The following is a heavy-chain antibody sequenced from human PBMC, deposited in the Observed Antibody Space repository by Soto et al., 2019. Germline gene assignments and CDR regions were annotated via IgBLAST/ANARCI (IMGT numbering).Heavy chain of an antibody. CDR2: IYYSGST. V-gene: IGHV4-30-4*08. J-gene: IGHJ5*02. Sequence: SETLSLTCTVSGGSISSSSYYWGWIRQPPGKGLEWIGYIYYSGSTYYNPSLKSRVTISVDTSKNQFSLKLSSVTAADTAVYYCARDGVSPDCSGGSCYSNWFDPWGQGTLVTVSS. CDR1: GGSISSSSYY. D-gene: IGHD2-15*01. CDR3: ARDGVSPDCSGGSCYSNWFDP.